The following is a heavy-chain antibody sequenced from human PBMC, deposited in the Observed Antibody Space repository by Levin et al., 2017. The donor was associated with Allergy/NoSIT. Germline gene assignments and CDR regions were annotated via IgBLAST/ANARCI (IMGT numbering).Heavy chain of an antibody. Sequence: PGESLKISCAASGFTFSNYGMSWVRQAPGKGLEWVSTISDTGTYKYHADSVKGRFTISRDNAKKLLFLQMNSLRAEDTAVYYCGGYNYFDPWGQGTLVTVSS. CDR1: GFTFSNYG. CDR3: GGYNYFDP. J-gene: IGHJ5*02. V-gene: IGHV3-21*01. CDR2: ISDTGTYK.